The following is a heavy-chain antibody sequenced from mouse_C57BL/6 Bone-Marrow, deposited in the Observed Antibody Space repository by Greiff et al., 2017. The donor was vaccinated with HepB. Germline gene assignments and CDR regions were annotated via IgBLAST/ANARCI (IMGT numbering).Heavy chain of an antibody. V-gene: IGHV1-81*01. CDR3: ARSGYDCSYWYFDV. D-gene: IGHD2-4*01. Sequence: QVQLQQSGAELARPGASVKLSCKASGYTFTSYGISWVKQRTGQGLEWIGEIYHRSGNTYYNEKFKGKATLTADKSSSTAYMELRSLTSEDSAVYFCARSGYDCSYWYFDVWGTGTTVTVSS. CDR2: IYHRSGNT. J-gene: IGHJ1*03. CDR1: GYTFTSYG.